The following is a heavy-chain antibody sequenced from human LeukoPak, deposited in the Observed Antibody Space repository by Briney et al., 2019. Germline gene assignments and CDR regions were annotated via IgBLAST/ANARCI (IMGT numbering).Heavy chain of an antibody. CDR3: ARFETIAVATVDY. V-gene: IGHV3-23*01. CDR2: LSGGGGST. Sequence: PPGGSLRLSCAASGFTFSSYAMSWVRQAPGKGLEWVSALSGGGGSTYYADSVKGRFTISRDNAKNSLYLQMNSLRAEDTAMYYCARFETIAVATVDYWGQGTLVTVSS. D-gene: IGHD6-13*01. J-gene: IGHJ4*02. CDR1: GFTFSSYA.